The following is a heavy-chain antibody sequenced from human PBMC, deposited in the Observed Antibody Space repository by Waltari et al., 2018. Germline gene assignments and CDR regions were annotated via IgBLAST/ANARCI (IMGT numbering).Heavy chain of an antibody. V-gene: IGHV4-61*09. CDR3: AREYGSGNYYYYYGMDV. CDR1: GGSISSGSYY. CDR2: IYTSGST. J-gene: IGHJ6*02. D-gene: IGHD3-10*01. Sequence: QVQLQESGPGLVKPSQTLSLTCTVSGGSISSGSYYWSWIRQPAGKGLEWIGYIYTSGSTTYNPSLKSRVTISVDTSKNQFSLKLSSVTAADTAVYYCAREYGSGNYYYYYGMDVWGQGTTVTVSS.